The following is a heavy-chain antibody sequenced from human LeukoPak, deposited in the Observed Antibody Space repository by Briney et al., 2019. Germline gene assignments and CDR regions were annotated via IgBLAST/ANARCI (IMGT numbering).Heavy chain of an antibody. J-gene: IGHJ6*02. CDR2: ISYDGGNK. Sequence: PGRSLRLSCAASGFTFSSYAMHWVRQAPGKGLEWVAVISYDGGNKYYADSVKGRFTISRDNSKNTLYLQMNSLRAEDTAVYYCAKDLEGRLGMDVWGQGTTVTVSS. CDR1: GFTFSSYA. D-gene: IGHD5-24*01. V-gene: IGHV3-30-3*01. CDR3: AKDLEGRLGMDV.